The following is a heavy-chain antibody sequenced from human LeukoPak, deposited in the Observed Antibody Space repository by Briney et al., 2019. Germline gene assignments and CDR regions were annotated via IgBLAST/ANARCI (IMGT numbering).Heavy chain of an antibody. CDR1: GFTFSNYA. J-gene: IGHJ4*02. V-gene: IGHV3-23*01. CDR2: ISGSGGST. Sequence: PGGSLRLSWAASGFTFSNYAMNWVRQAPGMGLEWVSAISGSGGSTYYADSVKGRFTISRDNSKNTLYLQMNSLRAEDTAVYYCAKEEGSYDFWSGYSPDYFDYWGQGTLVTVSS. D-gene: IGHD3-3*01. CDR3: AKEEGSYDFWSGYSPDYFDY.